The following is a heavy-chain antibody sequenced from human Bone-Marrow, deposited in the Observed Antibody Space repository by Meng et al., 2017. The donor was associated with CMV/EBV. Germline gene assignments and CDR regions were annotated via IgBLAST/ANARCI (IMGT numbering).Heavy chain of an antibody. V-gene: IGHV3-7*01. J-gene: IGHJ4*02. Sequence: GESLKISCVGSGFTLSNYWMTWVRQAPGKGLEWVANINQDGSERYYVDSVKGRFTISRDNTEDSVYLQMTSLRADDTALYYCARDQFYYGSGPLDYWGQGTLVTVSS. CDR3: ARDQFYYGSGPLDY. CDR2: INQDGSER. D-gene: IGHD3-10*01. CDR1: GFTLSNYW.